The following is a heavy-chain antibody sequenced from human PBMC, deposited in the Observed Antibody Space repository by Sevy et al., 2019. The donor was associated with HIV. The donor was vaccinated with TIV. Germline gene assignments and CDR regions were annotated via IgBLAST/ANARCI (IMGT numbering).Heavy chain of an antibody. Sequence: ASVKVSCKASGYTFTSYDINWVRQATGQGLEWMGWMNPNSGNTGYAQKFQGSVTMTRNTSISTAYMELSSLRSEDTAVYYCARVPHYYGSGIPLSPYYYGMDVWGQGTTVTVSS. V-gene: IGHV1-8*01. CDR3: ARVPHYYGSGIPLSPYYYGMDV. CDR1: GYTFTSYD. D-gene: IGHD3-10*01. CDR2: MNPNSGNT. J-gene: IGHJ6*02.